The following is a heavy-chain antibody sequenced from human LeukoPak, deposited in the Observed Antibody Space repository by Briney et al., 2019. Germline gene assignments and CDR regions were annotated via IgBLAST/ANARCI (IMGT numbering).Heavy chain of an antibody. CDR3: AKVGIAVADFDY. CDR2: ISYDGSNK. J-gene: IGHJ4*02. CDR1: GFIFSNYG. D-gene: IGHD6-19*01. V-gene: IGHV3-30*18. Sequence: GGSLRLSCAASGFIFSNYGVHWVRQAPGKGLEWVAVISYDGSNKYYADSVKDRFTISRDNSKNTLYLQMNSLRAEDTAVYYCAKVGIAVADFDYWGQGTLVTVSS.